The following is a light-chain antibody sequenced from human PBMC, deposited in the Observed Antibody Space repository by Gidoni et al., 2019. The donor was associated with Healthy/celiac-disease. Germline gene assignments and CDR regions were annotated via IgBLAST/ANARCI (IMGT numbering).Light chain of an antibody. Sequence: DIVMTQSPLYLPVTPGEPASISCRSSQSLLHSNGYNYLDWYLQKQGQSPQLLIYLGSNRASGVPDRFIGSGTGTDFTLKISRVEAEDVGVYYCMQALQTPITFGQGTRLEIK. CDR3: MQALQTPIT. V-gene: IGKV2-28*01. J-gene: IGKJ5*01. CDR1: QSLLHSNGYNY. CDR2: LGS.